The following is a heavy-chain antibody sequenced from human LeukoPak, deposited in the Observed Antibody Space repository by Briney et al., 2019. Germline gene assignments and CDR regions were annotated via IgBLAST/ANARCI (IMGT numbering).Heavy chain of an antibody. D-gene: IGHD2-2*01. CDR3: ARVYVVVPAAFDY. CDR2: IYQSGST. Sequence: SQTLSLTCTVSGGSINSGGYYWSWIRQPPGKGLEWIGYIYQSGSTYYNPSLKSRVTISVDRSKNQFYLNLTSVTAADTAVYYCARVYVVVPAAFDYWGQGTLVTVSS. CDR1: GGSINSGGYY. V-gene: IGHV4-30-2*01. J-gene: IGHJ4*02.